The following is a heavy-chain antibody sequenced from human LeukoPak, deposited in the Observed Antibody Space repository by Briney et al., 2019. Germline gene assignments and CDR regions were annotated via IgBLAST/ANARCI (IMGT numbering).Heavy chain of an antibody. V-gene: IGHV3-43*01. D-gene: IGHD1-26*01. CDR2: ISWDGGST. Sequence: GGSLRLSRAASGFTFDDYTMHWVRQAPGKGLEWVSLISWDGGSTYYADSVKGRFTISRDNGKNSLYLQMNSLRTEDTALYYCAKDEVGASGAEYFQHWGQGTLVTVSS. CDR3: AKDEVGASGAEYFQH. J-gene: IGHJ1*01. CDR1: GFTFDDYT.